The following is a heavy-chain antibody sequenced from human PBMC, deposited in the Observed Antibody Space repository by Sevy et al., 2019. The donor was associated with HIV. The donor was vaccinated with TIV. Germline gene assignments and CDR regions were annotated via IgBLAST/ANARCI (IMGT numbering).Heavy chain of an antibody. J-gene: IGHJ6*03. V-gene: IGHV4-59*01. CDR1: GGSISSYY. D-gene: IGHD3-9*01. Sequence: SETLSLTCTVSGGSISSYYWSWIRQPPGKGLEWIGYIYYRGGTNYNPSLKSRVTISVDTSKNQFSLKLSSVTAADTAVYYCARSPDFDWLQTYYYYYMDVWGKGTTVTVSS. CDR3: ARSPDFDWLQTYYYYYMDV. CDR2: IYYRGGT.